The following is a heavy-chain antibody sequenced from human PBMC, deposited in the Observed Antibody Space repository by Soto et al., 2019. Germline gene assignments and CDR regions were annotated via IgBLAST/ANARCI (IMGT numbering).Heavy chain of an antibody. Sequence: KTSETLSLTCTVTGGSISNPSHYWGWVRQPPGKGLEWIGSTHYDGTTYYNPSLKSRLTISVDTSNNQFSLKLTSVTAADTAVYYCARVHVMVVAGSTFDYWGHGTLVTVSS. CDR1: GGSISNPSHY. J-gene: IGHJ4*01. D-gene: IGHD6-19*01. CDR2: THYDGTT. CDR3: ARVHVMVVAGSTFDY. V-gene: IGHV4-39*07.